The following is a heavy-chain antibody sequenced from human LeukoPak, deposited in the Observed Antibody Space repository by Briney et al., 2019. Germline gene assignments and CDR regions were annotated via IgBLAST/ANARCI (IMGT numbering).Heavy chain of an antibody. J-gene: IGHJ4*02. Sequence: PGGSLRLSCAASGFTFDDYGMSWVRQAPGKGLEWVSGINWNGGSTGYADSVKGRFTISRDNAKNSLYLQMNSLRAEDTALYYCAREGASTVTTGIFDYWGQGTLVTVSS. D-gene: IGHD4-17*01. CDR3: AREGASTVTTGIFDY. CDR1: GFTFDDYG. V-gene: IGHV3-20*04. CDR2: INWNGGST.